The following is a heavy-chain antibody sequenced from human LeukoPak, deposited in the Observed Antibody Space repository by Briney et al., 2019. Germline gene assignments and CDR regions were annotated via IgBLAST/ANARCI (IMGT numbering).Heavy chain of an antibody. CDR2: IYPGDSDT. V-gene: IGHV5-51*01. J-gene: IGHJ4*02. CDR1: GYSFTSYW. Sequence: GESLKISCKGSGYSFTSYWIGWVRQMPGKGLEWMGIIYPGDSDTRYSPSFQGQVTISADKSISTAYLQWSSLKASDTAMYYCARATYYDYYESSGYKYYFDYWGQGTLVTVSS. D-gene: IGHD3-22*01. CDR3: ARATYYDYYESSGYKYYFDY.